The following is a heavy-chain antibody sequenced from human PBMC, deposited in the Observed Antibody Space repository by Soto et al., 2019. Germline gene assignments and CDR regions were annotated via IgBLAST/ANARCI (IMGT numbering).Heavy chain of an antibody. CDR3: RRGTRGAKS. V-gene: IGHV1-8*01. J-gene: IGHJ5*02. CDR2: VNPNSGNT. D-gene: IGHD3-10*01. CDR1: GYTFTTYD. Sequence: QVQLVQSGAEVRKPGASVKVSCKASGYTFTTYDINWVRQATGQGLEWMGWVNPNSGNTGYAQKFQGRVTMTRNTPITQAYMERGSGKSKEPAIYYYRRGTRGAKSWGRGPLFTFPS.